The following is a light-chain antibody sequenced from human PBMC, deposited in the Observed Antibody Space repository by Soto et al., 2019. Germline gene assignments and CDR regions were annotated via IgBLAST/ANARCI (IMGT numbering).Light chain of an antibody. CDR1: QSISSRS. J-gene: IGKJ1*01. Sequence: EIVLTQSPGTLSLSPGERATLSCRASQSISSRSLAWYQQKPGQAPRLLIYGASSRATGIPDRFSGSGSGTDFTLTISRLEPEDFAVYYCQQYGISPLTVGQATKVEIK. CDR3: QQYGISPLT. V-gene: IGKV3-20*01. CDR2: GAS.